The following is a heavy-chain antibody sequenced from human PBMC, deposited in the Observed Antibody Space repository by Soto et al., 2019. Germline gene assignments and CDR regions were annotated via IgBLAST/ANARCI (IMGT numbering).Heavy chain of an antibody. V-gene: IGHV1-18*01. CDR2: ISAYNGNT. J-gene: IGHJ3*02. CDR3: ASRRFLEWGQGAFDI. CDR1: GYTFTSYG. D-gene: IGHD3-3*01. Sequence: ASVKVSCKASGYTFTSYGISWVRQAPGQGLEWMGWISAYNGNTNYAQKLQGRVTMTTDTSTSTAYMELRSLRSDDTAVYYCASRRFLEWGQGAFDIWGQGTMVTVSS.